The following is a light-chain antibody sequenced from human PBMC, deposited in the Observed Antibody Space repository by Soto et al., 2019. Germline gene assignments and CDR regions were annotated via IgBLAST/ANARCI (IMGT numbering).Light chain of an antibody. Sequence: EIVLTQSPGTLSLSPGERASLSCRASQSVSSSYLAWYQQKPGQAPRILIYGASSRATGIPDRFSGSGSGTDFTLTINRLEPEDFAVYYCQQHETLITFGQGTRLEIK. V-gene: IGKV3-20*01. J-gene: IGKJ5*01. CDR2: GAS. CDR1: QSVSSSY. CDR3: QQHETLIT.